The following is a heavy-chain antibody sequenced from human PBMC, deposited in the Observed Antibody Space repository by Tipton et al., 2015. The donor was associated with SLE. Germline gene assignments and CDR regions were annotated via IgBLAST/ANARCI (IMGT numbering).Heavy chain of an antibody. J-gene: IGHJ3*01. V-gene: IGHV3-21*01. CDR2: ISSSSSHI. CDR3: AKGGSSIWYGAFDF. Sequence: SLRLSCTASGFTFSSYSMNWVRQAPGKGLEWVSSISSSSSHIYYADSVKGRLTISRDNAKNSLYLQMNSLRVEDTAVYYCAKGGSSIWYGAFDFWGQGTMVTVSS. D-gene: IGHD6-13*01. CDR1: GFTFSSYS.